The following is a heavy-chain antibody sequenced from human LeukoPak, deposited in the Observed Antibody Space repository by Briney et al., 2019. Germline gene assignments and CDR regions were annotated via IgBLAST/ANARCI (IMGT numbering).Heavy chain of an antibody. CDR2: ISGNGGGT. D-gene: IGHD3-22*01. CDR1: GFTFSTYA. J-gene: IGHJ6*03. Sequence: GGSLRLSCAAAGFTFSTYAMSWVRQAPGKGLAWVSTISGNGGGTYFAYSVMGRFTISRDNSKNTLYLQMNNLRAEDTAVYYCARDASYYYDSSGYYMDVWGKGTTVTVSS. V-gene: IGHV3-23*01. CDR3: ARDASYYYDSSGYYMDV.